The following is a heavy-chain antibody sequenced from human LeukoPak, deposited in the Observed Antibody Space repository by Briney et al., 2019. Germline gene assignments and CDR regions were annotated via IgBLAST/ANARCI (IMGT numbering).Heavy chain of an antibody. CDR1: GGTFSSYA. CDR3: ARLGEYCSSTSCANVY. V-gene: IGHV1-69*01. D-gene: IGHD2-2*01. CDR2: IIPIFGTA. J-gene: IGHJ4*02. Sequence: ASVKVSCKASGGTFSSYAISWVRQAPGQGLEWMGGIIPIFGTANYAQKLQGRVTITAEEYTRTAYMDLSSLRSEDTAVYYCARLGEYCSSTSCANVYWGQGTLVTVSS.